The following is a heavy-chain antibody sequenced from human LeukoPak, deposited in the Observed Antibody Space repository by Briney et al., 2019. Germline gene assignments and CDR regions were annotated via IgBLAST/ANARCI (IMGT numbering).Heavy chain of an antibody. CDR2: ISYDGSNK. V-gene: IGHV3-30*18. Sequence: GGSLRLSCAASGFTFSSYDMHWVRQAPGKGLEWVAVISYDGSNKYYADSVKGRFTISRDNSKNTLYLQMNSLRAEDTAVYYCAKRGDSGSYLDYWGQGTLVTVSS. J-gene: IGHJ4*02. CDR3: AKRGDSGSYLDY. D-gene: IGHD1-26*01. CDR1: GFTFSSYD.